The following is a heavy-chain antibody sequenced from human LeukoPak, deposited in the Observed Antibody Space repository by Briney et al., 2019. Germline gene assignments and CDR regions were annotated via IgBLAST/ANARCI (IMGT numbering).Heavy chain of an antibody. CDR1: GFTFSSYA. CDR2: ISGGGGST. Sequence: AGGSLRLSCAASGFTFSSYAMSWVRQAPGKGLEWVSAISGGGGSTYYADSVKGRFTISRDNSKNTLYLQMNSLRAEDTAVYYCAKASAMIVVVSKHFDYWGQGTLVTVSS. D-gene: IGHD3-22*01. CDR3: AKASAMIVVVSKHFDY. J-gene: IGHJ4*02. V-gene: IGHV3-23*01.